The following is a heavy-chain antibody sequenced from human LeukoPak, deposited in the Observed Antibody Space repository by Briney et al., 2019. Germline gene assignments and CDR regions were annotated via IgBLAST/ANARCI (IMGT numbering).Heavy chain of an antibody. V-gene: IGHV1-8*01. D-gene: IGHD1-26*01. CDR2: MNPNSGNT. Sequence: ASVKVSCKASGYTFTSYDLNWVRRATGQGLEGMGWMNPNSGNTGYAQKFQGRVTMTRNTSISTAYMELSSLRSEDTAVYYCARGLSGRRSLRIVGATYAFDIWGQGTMVTVSS. J-gene: IGHJ3*02. CDR3: ARGLSGRRSLRIVGATYAFDI. CDR1: GYTFTSYD.